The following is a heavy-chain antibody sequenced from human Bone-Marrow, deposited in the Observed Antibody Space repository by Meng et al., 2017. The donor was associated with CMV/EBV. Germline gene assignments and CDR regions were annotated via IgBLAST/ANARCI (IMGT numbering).Heavy chain of an antibody. V-gene: IGHV4-61*01. Sequence: SCTVSGGSVSSTSYYWSWIRQPPGKGLEWIGYIYYSGSTNYNPSLKSRVTISVDTSKNQFSLKLSSVTAEDTAVYYCATYYDNSGPIHYWGQGTLVTVSS. D-gene: IGHD3-22*01. CDR2: IYYSGST. J-gene: IGHJ4*02. CDR1: GGSVSSTSYY. CDR3: ATYYDNSGPIHY.